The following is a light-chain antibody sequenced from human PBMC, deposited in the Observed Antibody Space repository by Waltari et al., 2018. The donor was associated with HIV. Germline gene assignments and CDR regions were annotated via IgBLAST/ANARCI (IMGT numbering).Light chain of an antibody. CDR1: SSDVGAYKY. Sequence: QSALTQPASVSGSLGQSITISCTGSSSDVGAYKYVSWYQQHPGKAPKLIIYEVRDRPSGVSNLFSGSKSGNTASLTISGLRAEDEATYYCSSYTVTSTLIFGGGTDLTV. V-gene: IGLV2-14*01. CDR2: EVR. J-gene: IGLJ2*01. CDR3: SSYTVTSTLI.